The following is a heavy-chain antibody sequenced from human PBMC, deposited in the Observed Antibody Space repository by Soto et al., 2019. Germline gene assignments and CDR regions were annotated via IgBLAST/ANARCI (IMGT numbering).Heavy chain of an antibody. D-gene: IGHD6-19*01. CDR2: IIPIFGTA. CDR3: ARDGGSGWPQRFDY. CDR1: GVTFSSYA. V-gene: IGHV1-69*13. J-gene: IGHJ4*02. Sequence: SVKVSCKASGVTFSSYAISWVRQAPGQGLEWMGGIIPIFGTANYAQKFQGRVTITADESTSTAYMELSSLRSEDTAVYYCARDGGSGWPQRFDYWGQGTLVTVSS.